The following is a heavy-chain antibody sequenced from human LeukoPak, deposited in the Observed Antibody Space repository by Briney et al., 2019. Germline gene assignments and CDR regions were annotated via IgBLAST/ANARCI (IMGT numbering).Heavy chain of an antibody. CDR1: GYTFTGYY. CDR3: ARPYCSSTSCHPVYYMDV. J-gene: IGHJ6*03. V-gene: IGHV1-2*02. Sequence: ASVKVSCKASGYTFTGYYMYWVRQAPGQGLEWMGWINPNSGGTNYAQKFQGRVTMTRDTSISTAYMELSRLRSDDTAVYYCARPYCSSTSCHPVYYMDVWGKGTTVTISS. D-gene: IGHD2-2*01. CDR2: INPNSGGT.